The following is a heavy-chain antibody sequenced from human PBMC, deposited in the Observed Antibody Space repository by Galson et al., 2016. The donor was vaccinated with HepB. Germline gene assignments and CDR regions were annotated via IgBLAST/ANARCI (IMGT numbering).Heavy chain of an antibody. CDR3: ARPLGYYVSMGYSL. V-gene: IGHV5-51*01. D-gene: IGHD3-22*01. J-gene: IGHJ4*02. Sequence: QSGAEVKKPGESLKISCKDSGYSFTSHWIGWVRQMHGKGLEWMGIIYPGDSDTRYSPSFQGQVTISADKSISNADLQWSSPKTSDTAMYYCARPLGYYVSMGYSLWGQGTLVTVSA. CDR1: GYSFTSHW. CDR2: IYPGDSDT.